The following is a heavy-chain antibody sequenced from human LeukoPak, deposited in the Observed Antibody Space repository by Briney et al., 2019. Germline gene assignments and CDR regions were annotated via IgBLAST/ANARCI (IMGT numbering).Heavy chain of an antibody. Sequence: SETLSLTCTVSGGSMSSYYWSWIRQPPGKGLEWIGYIYYSGSTKYNPSLKSRVTISVDTSKYQFSLKLSSVTAADTAVYCARGARAGYNLEPFDYWGQGTLVTVSS. CDR3: ARGARAGYNLEPFDY. V-gene: IGHV4-59*08. D-gene: IGHD5-24*01. J-gene: IGHJ4*02. CDR2: IYYSGST. CDR1: GGSMSSYY.